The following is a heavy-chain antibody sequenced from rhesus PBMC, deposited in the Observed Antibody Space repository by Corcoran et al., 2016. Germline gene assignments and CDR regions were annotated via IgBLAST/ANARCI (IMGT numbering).Heavy chain of an antibody. D-gene: IGHD6-25*01. CDR3: AKENSYSGSWNRGPFDY. CDR2: ISNGGGST. CDR1: GFTFSSYG. Sequence: EVQLVESGGGLVQPGGSLRLSCAASGFTFSSYGMSWVRQAPGKGLEWVSYISNGGGSTYYADSVKGRFTISRANSKNTLSLQMSSLRAEDTAVYYCAKENSYSGSWNRGPFDYWGQGVLVTVSS. J-gene: IGHJ4*01. V-gene: IGHV3S5*01.